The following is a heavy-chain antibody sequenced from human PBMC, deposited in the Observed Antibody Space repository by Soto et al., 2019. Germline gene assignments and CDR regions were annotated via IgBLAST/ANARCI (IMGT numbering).Heavy chain of an antibody. J-gene: IGHJ5*02. CDR1: GGSISSISYY. CDR3: ARHRDSNWFYX. CDR2: IYYSGST. V-gene: IGHV4-39*01. D-gene: IGHD3-22*01. Sequence: SETLSLTFIVSGGSISSISYYWGWIRQPPGKGLELIGSIYYSGSTYYNPSLKSRVTISVDTSKNQFSLKLSSVTAADTAVFYCARHRDSNWFYXWGQGTLVTVSX.